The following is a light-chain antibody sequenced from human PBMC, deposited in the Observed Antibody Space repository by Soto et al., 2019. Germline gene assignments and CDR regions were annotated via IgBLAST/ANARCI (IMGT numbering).Light chain of an antibody. V-gene: IGKV1-5*01. CDR3: QQYNSYPWT. CDR1: QSISNW. Sequence: DIQMTQSPSTLSASVGDRVTITCRASQSISNWLAWYQQKPGKAPKLLIYDVSRLESGVPSRFSGSGSATEFTLTISSLQPDDFATYYCQQYNSYPWTFGKGTKVEIK. CDR2: DVS. J-gene: IGKJ1*01.